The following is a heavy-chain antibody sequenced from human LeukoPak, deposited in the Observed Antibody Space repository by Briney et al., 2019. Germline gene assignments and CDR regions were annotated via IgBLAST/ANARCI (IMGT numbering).Heavy chain of an antibody. CDR2: IYSGGNT. Sequence: PGGSLRLSCAASGFTVSSNFMNWVRLAPGKGMEWASVIYSGGNTYYSDSVKGRFTISRDKSKNTLYLQMNSLRAEDTAVYYCVRDPTRRGYFDYWGQGTLVTVSS. CDR1: GFTVSSNF. V-gene: IGHV3-53*01. D-gene: IGHD3-22*01. CDR3: VRDPTRRGYFDY. J-gene: IGHJ4*02.